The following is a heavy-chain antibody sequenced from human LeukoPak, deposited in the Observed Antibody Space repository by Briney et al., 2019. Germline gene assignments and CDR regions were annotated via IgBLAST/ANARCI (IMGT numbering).Heavy chain of an antibody. D-gene: IGHD3-22*01. V-gene: IGHV4-4*02. CDR2: IYHSGST. CDR3: ALMMATGYYDSSGYYHLPVY. Sequence: SSGTLSLTCAVSGGSISSSNWWSWVRQPPGKGLEWIGEIYHSGSTNYNPSLKSRVTISVDKSKNQFSLKLSSVTAADTAVYYCALMMATGYYDSSGYYHLPVYWGQGTLVTVSS. J-gene: IGHJ4*02. CDR1: GGSISSSNW.